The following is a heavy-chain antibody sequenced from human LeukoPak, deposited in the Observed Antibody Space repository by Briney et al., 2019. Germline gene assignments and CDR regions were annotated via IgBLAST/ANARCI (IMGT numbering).Heavy chain of an antibody. CDR1: GFTVSSNY. CDR2: IYSGGST. Sequence: GGSLRLSCAVSGFTVSSNYMSWVRQAPGKGLEWVSVIYSGGSTYYADSVKGRFTISRDDSKNTLYLQMNSLRAEDTAVYYCARHGGSIAAAGPFDYWGQGTLVTVSS. CDR3: ARHGGSIAAAGPFDY. D-gene: IGHD6-13*01. V-gene: IGHV3-53*01. J-gene: IGHJ4*02.